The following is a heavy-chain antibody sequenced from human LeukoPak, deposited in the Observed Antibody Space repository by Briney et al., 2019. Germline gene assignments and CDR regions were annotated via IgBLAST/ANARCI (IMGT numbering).Heavy chain of an antibody. CDR2: IIPIFGTA. J-gene: IGHJ3*02. D-gene: IGHD1-1*01. Sequence: SVKVSCKASGGTFISYAISWVRQAPGQGLEWMGGIIPIFGTANYAQKFQGRVTITADESTSTAYMELSSLRSEDTAVYYCARSRLWKAGTDAFDIWGQGTMVTVSS. CDR3: ARSRLWKAGTDAFDI. CDR1: GGTFISYA. V-gene: IGHV1-69*13.